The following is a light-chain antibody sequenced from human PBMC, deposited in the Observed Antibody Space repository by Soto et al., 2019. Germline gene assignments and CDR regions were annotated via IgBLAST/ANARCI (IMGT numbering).Light chain of an antibody. CDR2: AAS. Sequence: DIQMTQSPSSLSASVGDRVIITCRATQSITSYLNWYQQKPGKAPKLLIYAASSLQSGVPSRFTGGGSGTDFTLTISSLQPEDFATYYCQQSDTIPWTFGQGTKVEIK. J-gene: IGKJ1*01. CDR1: QSITSY. V-gene: IGKV1-39*01. CDR3: QQSDTIPWT.